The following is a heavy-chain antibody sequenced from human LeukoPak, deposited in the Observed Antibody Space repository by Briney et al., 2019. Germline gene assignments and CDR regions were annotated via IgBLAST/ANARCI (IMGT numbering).Heavy chain of an antibody. Sequence: SETLSLTCTVSGGSISSSDYYWSWIRQHPGKGLEWIGYIHYSGSTYYNPSLKSRVTISVDTSKKQFSLNLSSVTAADTAVYYCARVGVAAKSSRYIDYWGQGTLVTVSS. CDR1: GGSISSSDYY. CDR3: ARVGVAAKSSRYIDY. CDR2: IHYSGST. D-gene: IGHD2-15*01. V-gene: IGHV4-31*03. J-gene: IGHJ4*02.